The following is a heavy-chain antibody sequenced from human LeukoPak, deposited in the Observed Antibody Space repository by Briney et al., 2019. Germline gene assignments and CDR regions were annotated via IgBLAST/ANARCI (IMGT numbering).Heavy chain of an antibody. CDR3: ARGRNIEMTTMSGGSDY. Sequence: ASVKVSCKASGYTFTDYYMHWVRQAPGQGLEWMGWLNSNSGDTNYAQKFQGRVSMTRDTSISTAYMDLSDLRSDDTAVYYCARGRNIEMTTMSGGSDYWGQGTLVT. J-gene: IGHJ4*02. CDR1: GYTFTDYY. D-gene: IGHD5-24*01. V-gene: IGHV1-2*02. CDR2: LNSNSGDT.